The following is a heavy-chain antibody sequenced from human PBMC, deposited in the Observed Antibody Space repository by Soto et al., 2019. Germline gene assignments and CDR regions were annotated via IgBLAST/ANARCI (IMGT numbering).Heavy chain of an antibody. CDR1: GDSIRSAHYF. D-gene: IGHD1-1*01. CDR3: ARYQFFWNEVLYGMDV. CDR2: IYHSGAT. Sequence: PSETLSLTCSAFGDSIRSAHYFWGWVRQPPGKGLEWIGSIYHSGATFYDPYLRSRVTLSVDTTNNQFSLKLSSVTAADTAVYYCARYQFFWNEVLYGMDVRGQGTTVTGSS. V-gene: IGHV4-39*01. J-gene: IGHJ6*02.